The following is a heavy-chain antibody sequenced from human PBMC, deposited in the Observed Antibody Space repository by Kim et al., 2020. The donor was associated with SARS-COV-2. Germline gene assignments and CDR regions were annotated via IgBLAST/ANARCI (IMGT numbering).Heavy chain of an antibody. V-gene: IGHV3-23*01. CDR1: GFTFSSYA. J-gene: IGHJ1*01. CDR2: ISGRGAST. CDR3: AKGTEAAVAGQGYFQH. Sequence: GGSLRLSCAASGFTFSSYAMSWVRQAPGKGLEWVSGISGRGASTYYADSVKGRFTISRDNSKHTLYLQMNSLRAEDTALYYCAKGTEAAVAGQGYFQHWGQGTLVTVSS. D-gene: IGHD6-19*01.